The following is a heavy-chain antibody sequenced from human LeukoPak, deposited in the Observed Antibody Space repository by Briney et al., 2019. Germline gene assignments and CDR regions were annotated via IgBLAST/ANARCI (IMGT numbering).Heavy chain of an antibody. Sequence: SETLSLTCAVYGGSFSGYYWSWIRQPPGKGLEWIGEINHSGSTNYNPSLKSRVTISVDTSKNQFSLELSSVTAADTAVYYCARALTIFGVVIGHYYMDVWGKGTTVTVSS. CDR1: GGSFSGYY. CDR2: INHSGST. D-gene: IGHD3-3*01. CDR3: ARALTIFGVVIGHYYMDV. J-gene: IGHJ6*03. V-gene: IGHV4-34*01.